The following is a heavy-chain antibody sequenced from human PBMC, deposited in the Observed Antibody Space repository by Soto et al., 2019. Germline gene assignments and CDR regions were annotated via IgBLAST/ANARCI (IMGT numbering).Heavy chain of an antibody. CDR3: AGGYSGSYSYYFDY. J-gene: IGHJ4*02. D-gene: IGHD1-26*01. Sequence: TLSLTCAVSGGSISSGGYSWSWIRQPPGKGLEWIGYIYHSGSTYYNPSLKNRVTISVDRSKNQFSLKLSSVTAADTAVYYCAGGYSGSYSYYFDYWGQGTLVTVSS. CDR1: GGSISSGGYS. CDR2: IYHSGST. V-gene: IGHV4-30-2*01.